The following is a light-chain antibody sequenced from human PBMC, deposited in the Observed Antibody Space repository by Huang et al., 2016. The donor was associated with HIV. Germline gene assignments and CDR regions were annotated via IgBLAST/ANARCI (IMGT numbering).Light chain of an antibody. J-gene: IGKJ4*01. Sequence: IVMTQSPATLSVSPGERVTLSCRANRSVSINLAWYQHRTGQAPRLLIYGSSTRAPGVPARFSGSGAGTDFSLTISSLQSEDFALYYCHQYNNWLLSFGGGTRVDI. CDR2: GSS. V-gene: IGKV3-15*01. CDR1: RSVSIN. CDR3: HQYNNWLLS.